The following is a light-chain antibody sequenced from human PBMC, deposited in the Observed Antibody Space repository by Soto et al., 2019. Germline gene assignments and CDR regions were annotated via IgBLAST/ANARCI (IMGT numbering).Light chain of an antibody. J-gene: IGKJ5*01. V-gene: IGKV3-20*01. Sequence: EIVLTQSPGTLSLSPGESATLSCRASQSVTSSYLAWYQQKPGQAPRLLIHGASSRASGIPDRFSGSGSATDFPLTNSRLDPEAFAEYNCQQYGSSPPSIFGQGTRLQS. CDR3: QQYGSSPPSI. CDR2: GAS. CDR1: QSVTSSY.